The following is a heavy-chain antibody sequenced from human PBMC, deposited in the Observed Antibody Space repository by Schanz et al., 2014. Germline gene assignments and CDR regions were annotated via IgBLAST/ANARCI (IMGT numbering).Heavy chain of an antibody. CDR1: GGSISSATYY. CDR2: IYSRGSS. V-gene: IGHV4-61*02. J-gene: IGHJ3*02. D-gene: IGHD4-17*01. Sequence: QVQLQESGPGLVKPSQTLSLTCTVSGGSISSATYYWSWVRQPAGKGLEWIGRIYSRGSSTYNPSLKSRVTISLDTSKNQFSLKLRSVTAADTAVYYCARDRGHGDLPGDIWGQGTMVTVSS. CDR3: ARDRGHGDLPGDI.